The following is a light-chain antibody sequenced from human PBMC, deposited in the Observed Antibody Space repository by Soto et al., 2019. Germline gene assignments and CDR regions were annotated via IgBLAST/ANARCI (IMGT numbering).Light chain of an antibody. CDR2: GAF. CDR3: QQRNIWPPVT. V-gene: IGKV3-11*01. J-gene: IGKJ5*01. CDR1: QSVSRD. Sequence: EIVLAQSPGTLSLSPGQRATLSCRASQSVSRDYVAWYQHKPGQAPRLLIYGAFNRATGIPARFSGSGSGTDFTLTISSLEPEDSAIYYCQQRNIWPPVTFGQGTRLEIK.